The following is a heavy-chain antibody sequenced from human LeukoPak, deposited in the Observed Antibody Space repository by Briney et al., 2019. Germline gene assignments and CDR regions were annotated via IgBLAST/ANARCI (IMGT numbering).Heavy chain of an antibody. CDR3: AKDMVLLRFLEWPTTSFDY. D-gene: IGHD3-3*01. V-gene: IGHV3-23*01. Sequence: PGGSLRLSCAASGFTFSSYSMNWVRQAPGKGLEWVSAISGSGGSTYYADSVKGRFTISRDNSKNTLYLQMNSLRAEDTAVYYCAKDMVLLRFLEWPTTSFDYWGQGTLVTVSS. J-gene: IGHJ4*02. CDR2: ISGSGGST. CDR1: GFTFSSYS.